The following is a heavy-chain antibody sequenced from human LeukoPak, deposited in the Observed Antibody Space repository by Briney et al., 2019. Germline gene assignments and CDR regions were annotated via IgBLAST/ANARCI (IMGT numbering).Heavy chain of an antibody. Sequence: SQTLSLTCAVSGGSISSGGYSWSWIRQPPGKGLEWIGYIYHSGSTYYNPSLKSRVTISVDRSKNQFSLKLSSVTAADTAVYYCAREYRSSWYALDIWGQGTMVTVSS. D-gene: IGHD6-13*01. CDR3: AREYRSSWYALDI. CDR1: GGSISSGGYS. J-gene: IGHJ3*02. CDR2: IYHSGST. V-gene: IGHV4-30-2*01.